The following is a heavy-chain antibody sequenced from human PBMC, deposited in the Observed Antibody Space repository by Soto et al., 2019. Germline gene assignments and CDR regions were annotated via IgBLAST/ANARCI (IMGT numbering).Heavy chain of an antibody. Sequence: SGPTLVNPTQTLTLTCTFSGFSLSTSGVGVGWIRQPPGKALEWLALIYWNDDKRYRPSLKSRLTITKDTSENHVVLTMTNMDPVDTATYYCAHGIVGDPSSPRGFRHFFDYWGQGTLVTVSP. D-gene: IGHD1-26*01. V-gene: IGHV2-5*01. CDR2: IYWNDDK. J-gene: IGHJ4*02. CDR1: GFSLSTSGVG. CDR3: AHGIVGDPSSPRGFRHFFDY.